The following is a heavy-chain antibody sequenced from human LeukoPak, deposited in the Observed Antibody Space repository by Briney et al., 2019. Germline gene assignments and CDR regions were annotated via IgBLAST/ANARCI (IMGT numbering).Heavy chain of an antibody. J-gene: IGHJ3*02. CDR1: GYTFTSYD. CDR3: ARPYYYDSRGSVGGSDAVDI. D-gene: IGHD3-22*01. CDR2: IIPILGTT. V-gene: IGHV1-69*04. Sequence: ASVKVSCKASGYTFTSYDINWVRQATGQGLEWMGRIIPILGTTNYAQNFQGRVTITADKSTTTAYLELSSLRFEDTALYYCARPYYYDSRGSVGGSDAVDICGQGTRVTVSS.